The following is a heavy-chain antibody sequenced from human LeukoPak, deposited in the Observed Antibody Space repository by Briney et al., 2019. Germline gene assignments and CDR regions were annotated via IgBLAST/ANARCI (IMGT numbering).Heavy chain of an antibody. D-gene: IGHD5-24*01. CDR2: IIPILGIA. V-gene: IGHV1-69*04. J-gene: IGHJ3*02. CDR3: ARDKEMATIITAFDI. Sequence: SVKVSCKASGGTFSSYAISWVRQAPGQGLEWMGRIIPILGIANYAQKFQGRVTITADKSTSTAYMELSSLRSEDTAVYYCARDKEMATIITAFDIWGQGTMVTVSS. CDR1: GGTFSSYA.